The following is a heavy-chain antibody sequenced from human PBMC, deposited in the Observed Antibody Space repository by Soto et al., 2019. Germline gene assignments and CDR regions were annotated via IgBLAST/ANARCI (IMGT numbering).Heavy chain of an antibody. CDR3: AKDAYYYDSSGYYDY. J-gene: IGHJ4*02. CDR2: ISYDGSNK. D-gene: IGHD3-22*01. Sequence: QVQLVESGGGVVQPGRSLRLSCAASGFTFSSYGMHGVRQAPGKGLEWVAVISYDGSNKYYADSVKGRFTISRDNSKNTLYLQMNSLRAEDTAVYYCAKDAYYYDSSGYYDYWGQGTLVTVSS. V-gene: IGHV3-30*18. CDR1: GFTFSSYG.